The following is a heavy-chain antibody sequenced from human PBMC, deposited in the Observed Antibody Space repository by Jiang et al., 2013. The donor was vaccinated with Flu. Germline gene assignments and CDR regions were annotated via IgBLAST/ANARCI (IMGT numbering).Heavy chain of an antibody. V-gene: IGHV4-61*02. D-gene: IGHD3-22*01. CDR3: ARDMYYYDSSGYYFDY. J-gene: IGHJ4*02. CDR1: GGSISSGSYY. Sequence: GPGLVKPSQTLSLTCTVSGGSISSGSYYWSWIRQPAGKGLEWIGRIYTSGSTNYNPSLKSRVTISVDTSKNQFSLKLSSVTAADTAVYYCARDMYYYDSSGYYFDYWAREPWSPSP. CDR2: IYTSGST.